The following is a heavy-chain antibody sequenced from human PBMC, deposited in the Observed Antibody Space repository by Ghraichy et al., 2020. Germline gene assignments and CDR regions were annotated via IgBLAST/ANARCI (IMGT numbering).Heavy chain of an antibody. J-gene: IGHJ3*02. CDR2: IKSKTDGGTT. V-gene: IGHV3-15*01. Sequence: GGSLRLSCAASGFTFSNAWMSWVRQAPGKGLEWVGRIKSKTDGGTTDYAAPVKGRFTISRDDSKNTLYLQMNSLKTEDTAVYYCTTDGSGSYSYDAFDIWGQGKMVTVSP. CDR1: GFTFSNAW. CDR3: TTDGSGSYSYDAFDI. D-gene: IGHD3-10*01.